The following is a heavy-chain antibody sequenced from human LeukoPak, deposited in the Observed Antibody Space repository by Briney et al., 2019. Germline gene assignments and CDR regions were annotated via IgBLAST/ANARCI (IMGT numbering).Heavy chain of an antibody. CDR1: GGSISSYY. Sequence: PSETLSLACTVSGGSISSYYWSRIRQPPGKGLEWIGYIYYSGSTNYNPSLKSRVTISVDTSKNQFSLKLSSVTAADTAVYYCARAVEMATTYYFDYWGQGTLVTVSS. CDR2: IYYSGST. J-gene: IGHJ4*02. CDR3: ARAVEMATTYYFDY. V-gene: IGHV4-59*01. D-gene: IGHD5-24*01.